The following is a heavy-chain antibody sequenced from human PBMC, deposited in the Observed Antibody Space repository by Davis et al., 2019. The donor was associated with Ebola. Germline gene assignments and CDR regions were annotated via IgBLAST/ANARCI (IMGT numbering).Heavy chain of an antibody. V-gene: IGHV3-23*01. CDR3: AKSHDKGYCSGGSCYSYYFDY. CDR1: GFTFRSYA. J-gene: IGHJ4*02. D-gene: IGHD2-15*01. Sequence: GESLKISCAASGFTFRSYAMSWVRQAPGKGLEWVSAISGSGGGTYYADSVKGRFTISRDNAKNSLYLQMNSLRAEETALYYCAKSHDKGYCSGGSCYSYYFDYWGQGTLVTVSS. CDR2: ISGSGGGT.